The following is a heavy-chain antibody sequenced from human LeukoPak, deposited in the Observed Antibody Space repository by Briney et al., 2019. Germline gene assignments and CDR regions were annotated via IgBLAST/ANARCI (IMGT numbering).Heavy chain of an antibody. J-gene: IGHJ4*02. Sequence: ASVKVSFKASGYTFTSYGISWVRQAPGQGLEWMGWISAYNGNTNYAQKLQGRVTMTTDTSTSTAYMELRSLRSDDTAVYYCVRSVKPITIFGVVIIPALDYWGQGTLVTVSS. D-gene: IGHD3-3*01. CDR3: VRSVKPITIFGVVIIPALDY. V-gene: IGHV1-18*01. CDR2: ISAYNGNT. CDR1: GYTFTSYG.